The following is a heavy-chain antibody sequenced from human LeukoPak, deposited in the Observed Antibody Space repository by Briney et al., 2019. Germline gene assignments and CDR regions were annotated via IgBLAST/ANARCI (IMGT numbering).Heavy chain of an antibody. V-gene: IGHV1-69*13. Sequence: GASVKVSCKASGCTFSSYAISWVRQAPGQGLEWMGGIIPIFGAANFAQKFQGRVTITADESTSTAYLELSSLRSEDTAVYYCARYYSGWYYFDYWGQGTLDTVSS. CDR1: GCTFSSYA. J-gene: IGHJ4*02. D-gene: IGHD6-19*01. CDR2: IIPIFGAA. CDR3: ARYYSGWYYFDY.